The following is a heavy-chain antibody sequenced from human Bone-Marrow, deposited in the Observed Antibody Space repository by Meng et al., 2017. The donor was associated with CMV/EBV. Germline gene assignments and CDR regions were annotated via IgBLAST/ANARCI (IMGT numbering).Heavy chain of an antibody. CDR1: GFTFSDHY. V-gene: IGHV3-72*01. D-gene: IGHD1-14*01. CDR3: AREAYKYPY. CDR2: TRNKANSYTT. J-gene: IGHJ4*02. Sequence: GGSLRLSCAASGFTFSDHYMDWVRQAPGKGLEWVGRTRNKANSYTTEYAASVKGRFTISRDDSKNSLYLQMNSLRAEDTAIYYCAREAYKYPYWGQGTLGTAPQ.